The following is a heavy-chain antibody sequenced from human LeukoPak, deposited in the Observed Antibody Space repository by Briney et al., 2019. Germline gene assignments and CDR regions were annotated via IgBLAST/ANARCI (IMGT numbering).Heavy chain of an antibody. J-gene: IGHJ3*02. V-gene: IGHV4-59*11. Sequence: PSETLSLTCTVSGGSMSHHWSWIRQSPGKGLEWIGYISHTASTNYSPSLKSRVTLSIDTSKSQLSFQLTSVTAADTAVYYCARASAHAFDIWGQGTMVTVSS. CDR3: ARASAHAFDI. CDR1: GGSMSHH. CDR2: ISHTAST.